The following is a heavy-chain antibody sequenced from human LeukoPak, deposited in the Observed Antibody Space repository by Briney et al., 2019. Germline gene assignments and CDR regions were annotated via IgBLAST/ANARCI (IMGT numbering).Heavy chain of an antibody. V-gene: IGHV3-33*06. J-gene: IGHJ4*02. Sequence: GGSLRLSCAASKFTFSHYGMHWVRQAPGKGLEWVAVIWNDGSSQYYADSVRGRFTVSRDNSQKTLYLQMNSLRPEDTAVYYCAKDAERGFDYSNSLEKWGQGTLVTVSS. CDR2: IWNDGSSQ. CDR3: AKDAERGFDYSNSLEK. CDR1: KFTFSHYG. D-gene: IGHD4-11*01.